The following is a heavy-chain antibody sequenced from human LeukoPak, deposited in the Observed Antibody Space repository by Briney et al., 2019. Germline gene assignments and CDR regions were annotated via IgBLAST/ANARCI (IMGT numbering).Heavy chain of an antibody. CDR3: ARVRAVVAAPGEFWFDP. V-gene: IGHV3-21*01. CDR1: GFTFSSYS. J-gene: IGHJ5*02. D-gene: IGHD6-13*01. CDR2: ISSSSSYI. Sequence: GGSLRLSCAASGFTFSSYSMNWVRQAPGKGLEWVSSISSSSSYIYYTDSVKGRFAISRDNAKNSLYLQMNSLRAEDTAVYYCARVRAVVAAPGEFWFDPWGQGTLVTVSS.